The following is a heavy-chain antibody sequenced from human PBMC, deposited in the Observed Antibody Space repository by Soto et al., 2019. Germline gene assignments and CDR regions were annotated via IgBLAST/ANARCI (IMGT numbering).Heavy chain of an antibody. CDR3: ARDPLWPNYYGMDV. V-gene: IGHV4-31*03. J-gene: IGHJ6*02. CDR2: IYYSGST. Sequence: QVQLQESGPGLVKPSQILSLTCTVSGGSISSGGYYWSWIRQHPGKGLEWIGYIYYSGSTYYNPSLKSRVTISVDTSKNQFSLKLSSVTAADTAVYYCARDPLWPNYYGMDVWGQGTTVTVSS. D-gene: IGHD5-18*01. CDR1: GGSISSGGYY.